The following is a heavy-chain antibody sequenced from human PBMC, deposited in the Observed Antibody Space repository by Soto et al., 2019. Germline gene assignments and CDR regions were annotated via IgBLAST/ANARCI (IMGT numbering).Heavy chain of an antibody. CDR2: ISGDGTRT. Sequence: GGSLRLSCAASGFNFYNYAMTWVRQAPGKGLEWVSGISGDGTRTYYGDSVKGRFTTSRDNSKNTVFLQMNSLRAEDTALYYCVKDLRPNRGWFGPWGQGTRVTVSS. V-gene: IGHV3-23*01. CDR1: GFNFYNYA. J-gene: IGHJ5*02. D-gene: IGHD3-3*01. CDR3: VKDLRPNRGWFGP.